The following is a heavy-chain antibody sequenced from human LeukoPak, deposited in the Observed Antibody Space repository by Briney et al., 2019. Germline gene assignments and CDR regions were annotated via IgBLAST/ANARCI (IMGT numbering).Heavy chain of an antibody. CDR2: ISYDGSNK. V-gene: IGHV3-30-3*01. Sequence: GGSLRLSCAASGFTFSSYAMHWVRQAPGKGLEWVAVISYDGSNKYYADSVKGRFTISRDNSKNTLYLQMNSLRAEDTAVYYCASISARHYFDYWGQGTLVTVSS. J-gene: IGHJ4*02. CDR1: GFTFSSYA. D-gene: IGHD1-1*01. CDR3: ASISARHYFDY.